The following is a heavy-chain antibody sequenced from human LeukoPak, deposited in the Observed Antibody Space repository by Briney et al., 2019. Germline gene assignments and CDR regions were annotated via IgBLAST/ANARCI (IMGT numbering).Heavy chain of an antibody. D-gene: IGHD6-19*01. J-gene: IGHJ3*02. V-gene: IGHV3-21*01. CDR2: ISSSSSYI. Sequence: GGSLRLSCAASGFTFSSYSMNWVRQAPGKGLEWVSSISSSSSYIYYADSVEGRFTISRDDAKNSLYLQMNSLRAEDTAVYYCARGRGAVAGSDAFDIWGQGTMVTVSS. CDR1: GFTFSSYS. CDR3: ARGRGAVAGSDAFDI.